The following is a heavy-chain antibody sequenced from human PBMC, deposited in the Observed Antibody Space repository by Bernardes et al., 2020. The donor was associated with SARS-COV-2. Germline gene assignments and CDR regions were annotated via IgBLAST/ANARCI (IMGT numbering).Heavy chain of an antibody. CDR1: GFTFSDYY. V-gene: IGHV3-11*01. J-gene: IGHJ6*02. D-gene: IGHD4-17*01. CDR3: ARDGTTVTTYYYYYGMDV. Sequence: GGSLRLSCAVSGFTFSDYYMSWIRQAPGKGLEWVSYISSSGSTIYYADSVKGRFTISRDNAKNSLYLQMNSLRAEDTAVYYCARDGTTVTTYYYYYGMDVWGQGTTVTVSS. CDR2: ISSSGSTI.